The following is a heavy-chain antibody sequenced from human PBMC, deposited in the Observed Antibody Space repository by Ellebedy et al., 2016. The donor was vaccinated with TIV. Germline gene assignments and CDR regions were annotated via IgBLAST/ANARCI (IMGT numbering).Heavy chain of an antibody. Sequence: MPSETLSLTCTVSGGSISRGDYYWSWVRQPPGKGLEWIGYIYYSGSTNYNPSLKSRVTISVDTSKNQFSLKLSSVTAADTAVYYCARGSYCTNGVCSYIDYWGQGTLVTVSS. D-gene: IGHD2-8*01. CDR3: ARGSYCTNGVCSYIDY. V-gene: IGHV4-61*08. CDR1: GGSISRGDYY. J-gene: IGHJ4*02. CDR2: IYYSGST.